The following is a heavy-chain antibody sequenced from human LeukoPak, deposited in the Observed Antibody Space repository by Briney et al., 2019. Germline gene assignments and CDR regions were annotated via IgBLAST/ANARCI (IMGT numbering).Heavy chain of an antibody. CDR3: ARPRRAGRGEDF. Sequence: GESLKISCKASGYGFTNYWIGWVRQVPGKGLEWVAMINPDDTNIAYSPSFQGPVTISADRSISTAYLQWSSLKASDTAMYYCARPRRAGRGEDFWGQGTLVTVSS. CDR2: INPDDTNI. J-gene: IGHJ4*02. V-gene: IGHV5-51*01. CDR1: GYGFTNYW.